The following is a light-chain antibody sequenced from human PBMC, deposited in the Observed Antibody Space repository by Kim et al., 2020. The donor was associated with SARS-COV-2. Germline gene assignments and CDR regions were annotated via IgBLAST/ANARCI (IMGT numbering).Light chain of an antibody. CDR1: QSISNW. V-gene: IGKV1-5*03. CDR3: QQYNSYST. J-gene: IGKJ2*01. Sequence: LSASVGDRVTITCRASQSISNWLAWYQQKPGKAPKLLIYTVSSLESGVPSRFSASGSGTEFTLTISSLQPDDFATYYCQQYNSYSTFGQGTKLEI. CDR2: TVS.